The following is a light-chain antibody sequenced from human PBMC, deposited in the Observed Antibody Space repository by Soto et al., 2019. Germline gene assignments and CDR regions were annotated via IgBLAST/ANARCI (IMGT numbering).Light chain of an antibody. CDR3: QQYSGSPRT. CDR1: QTVNNNY. V-gene: IGKV3-20*01. CDR2: SAS. Sequence: PGERATLSCRASQTVNNNYVAWYQQKPGQAPRLLVHSASSRATGIPDRFSASGTGTDFTLTISRLEPEDFAVYYYQQYSGSPRTFGQGTKVDIK. J-gene: IGKJ1*01.